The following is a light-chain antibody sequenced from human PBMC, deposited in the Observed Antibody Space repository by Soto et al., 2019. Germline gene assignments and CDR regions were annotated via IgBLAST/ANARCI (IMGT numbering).Light chain of an antibody. J-gene: IGLJ2*01. Sequence: QSALTQPASVSGAPGQSITISCTGTSSDFRGYNYVSWYQQHPGKAPKLIIYEVSNRPSGVSTRFSGPKSGNTASLTISGLQDEDEADYYCSSYTRSSTRVFGGGTTLAVL. V-gene: IGLV2-14*01. CDR3: SSYTRSSTRV. CDR2: EVS. CDR1: SSDFRGYNY.